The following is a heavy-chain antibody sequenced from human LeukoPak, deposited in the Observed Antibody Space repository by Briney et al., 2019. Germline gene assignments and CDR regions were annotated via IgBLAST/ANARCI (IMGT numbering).Heavy chain of an antibody. D-gene: IGHD6-19*01. J-gene: IGHJ4*02. V-gene: IGHV4-39*01. CDR1: GGSISSGSYY. Sequence: PSETLSLTCTVSGGSISSGSYYWGWIRQPPGKGLEWIGSIYYSGSTYYNPSLKSRVTISVDTSKNQFSLKLSSVTAADTAVYYCARASYSSGWYLDYWGQGTLVTVSS. CDR3: ARASYSSGWYLDY. CDR2: IYYSGST.